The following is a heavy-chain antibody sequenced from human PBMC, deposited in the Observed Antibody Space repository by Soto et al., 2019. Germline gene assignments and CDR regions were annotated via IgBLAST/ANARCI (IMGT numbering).Heavy chain of an antibody. Sequence: SETLSLTCTVSGGSISSGDYYWNWIRQTPRKGLEWIGYIYYTGNTEYNSSLKSRIFMSVDMSKNEFSLQVSSVTAADTAVYYCASSNLTGATIIDFWGQGIPVTVSS. CDR1: GGSISSGDYY. CDR2: IYYTGNT. V-gene: IGHV4-30-4*01. J-gene: IGHJ4*02. CDR3: ASSNLTGATIIDF. D-gene: IGHD1-26*01.